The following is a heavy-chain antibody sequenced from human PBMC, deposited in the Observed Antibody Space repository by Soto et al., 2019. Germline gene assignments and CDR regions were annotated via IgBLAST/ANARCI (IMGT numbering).Heavy chain of an antibody. CDR1: XGTIRNHY. V-gene: IGHV4-59*11. J-gene: IGHJ4*02. Sequence: SETLSHTCTVAXGTIRNHYWSRILKPPGKGLEWIGYIYYSWSTNYNPSLKSRVTISVDTSKNQFSLKLSSVTSADTAVYYCGIGGAGSLSAFWGQGSLVTVSS. CDR2: IYYSWST. CDR3: GIGGAGSLSAF. D-gene: IGHD6-13*01.